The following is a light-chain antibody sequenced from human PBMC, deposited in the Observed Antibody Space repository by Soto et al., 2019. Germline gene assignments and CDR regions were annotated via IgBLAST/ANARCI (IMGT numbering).Light chain of an antibody. Sequence: QSALTQPASVSGSPGQSITISCTGTSSDVGAYNYVSWYQQHPGKAPKLMIYEVSNRPSGVSNRFSGSKSGNTASLTISGLQAEDEADYYCSSYTSSSTLWVFGGGTKLTV. CDR2: EVS. CDR1: SSDVGAYNY. CDR3: SSYTSSSTLWV. J-gene: IGLJ3*02. V-gene: IGLV2-14*01.